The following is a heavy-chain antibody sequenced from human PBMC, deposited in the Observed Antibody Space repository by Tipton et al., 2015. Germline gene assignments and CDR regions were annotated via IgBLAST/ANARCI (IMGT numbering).Heavy chain of an antibody. CDR3: VRRARRVGSHSYPYYFDY. CDR1: GYIFTSFW. Sequence: VQLVQSGAEGKKPGESLKISCKGSGYIFTSFWIGWVRQMPGKGLEWMGTIYPGDSEPRYNPSFQGQVTISADKSITTAYLQWRSLKASDTAMYYCVRRARRVGSHSYPYYFDYWGQGTLVPVSS. CDR2: IYPGDSEP. D-gene: IGHD1-26*01. J-gene: IGHJ4*02. V-gene: IGHV5-51*01.